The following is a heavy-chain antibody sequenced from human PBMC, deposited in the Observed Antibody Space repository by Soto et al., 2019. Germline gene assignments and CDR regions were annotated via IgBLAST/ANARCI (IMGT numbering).Heavy chain of an antibody. D-gene: IGHD5-12*01. J-gene: IGHJ6*02. Sequence: EVPLLESGGGLVQPGGSLRLSCAASGFTFSSYAMSWVRQAPGKGLEWVSAISGSGGSTYYADSVKGRFTISRDNSKNTLYLQMNSLRAEDTAVYYCAKDRGYSGYDYNYYYYGMDVWGQGTTVTVSS. CDR2: ISGSGGST. CDR1: GFTFSSYA. V-gene: IGHV3-23*01. CDR3: AKDRGYSGYDYNYYYYGMDV.